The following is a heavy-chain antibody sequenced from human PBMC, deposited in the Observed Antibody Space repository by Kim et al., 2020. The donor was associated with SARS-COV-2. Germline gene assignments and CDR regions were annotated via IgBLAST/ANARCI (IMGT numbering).Heavy chain of an antibody. CDR3: AREGSYAPTSGDAFDI. D-gene: IGHD1-1*01. J-gene: IGHJ3*02. CDR1: GFTFSSYS. V-gene: IGHV3-21*01. Sequence: GGSLRLSCAASGFTFSSYSMNWVRQAPGKGLEWVSSISSSSSYIYYADSVKGRFTISRDNAKNSLYLQMNSLRAEDTAVYYCAREGSYAPTSGDAFDIWGQGTMVTVSS. CDR2: ISSSSSYI.